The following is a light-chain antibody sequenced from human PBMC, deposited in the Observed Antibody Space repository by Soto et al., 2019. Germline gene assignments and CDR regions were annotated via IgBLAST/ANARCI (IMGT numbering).Light chain of an antibody. CDR3: PQAINLPKP. CDR2: GAS. Sequence: AIRITQTPSSRSASVGDRVTISCRASQGIGNALGWYQQKPGKPPKVLIYGASNLQSGVPPRFSGSGSGTDFTLAISSLQPEDAVTYCSPQAINLPKPFGQGTKLDIK. J-gene: IGKJ2*01. V-gene: IGKV1-6*01. CDR1: QGIGNA.